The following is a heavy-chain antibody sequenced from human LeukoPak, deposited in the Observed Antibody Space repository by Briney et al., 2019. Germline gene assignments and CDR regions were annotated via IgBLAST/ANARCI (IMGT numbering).Heavy chain of an antibody. CDR1: GFSFDNYA. J-gene: IGHJ4*02. Sequence: PGGSLRLSCTASGFSFDNYAMNWVRQAPGKGLECVSGIFWNGGQITYADSVKGRFTISRDNARNSLYLQMTSLRAEDTALYYCARDLAADRRGYFDRWGQGTLVIVSS. CDR2: IFWNGGQI. V-gene: IGHV3-20*04. CDR3: ARDLAADRRGYFDR. D-gene: IGHD6-13*01.